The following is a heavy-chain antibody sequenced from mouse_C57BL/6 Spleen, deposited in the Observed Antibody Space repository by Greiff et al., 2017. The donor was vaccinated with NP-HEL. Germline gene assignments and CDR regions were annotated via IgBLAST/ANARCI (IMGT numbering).Heavy chain of an antibody. V-gene: IGHV6-6*01. J-gene: IGHJ1*03. D-gene: IGHD2-3*01. CDR2: IRNKANNHAT. CDR3: TRTGDGYYWYFDV. CDR1: GFTFSDAW. Sequence: EVQGVESGGGLVQPGGSMKLSCAASGFTFSDAWMDWVRQSPEKGLEWVAEIRNKANNHATYYAESVKGRFTISRDDSKSSVYLQMNSLRAEDTGIYYCTRTGDGYYWYFDVWGTGTTVTVSS.